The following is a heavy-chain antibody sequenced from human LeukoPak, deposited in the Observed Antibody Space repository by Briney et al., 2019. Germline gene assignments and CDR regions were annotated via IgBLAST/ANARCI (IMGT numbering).Heavy chain of an antibody. Sequence: GGSLRLSCAASGFTFSSYDMSWVRQAPGKGLEWVSSIGSSGINTYYADSVKGRFTVSRDNSKNTMYLQMNSLRAEDTAVYYCAKLLTAGGSDYWGQGSLVTVSS. CDR3: AKLLTAGGSDY. CDR1: GFTFSSYD. D-gene: IGHD6-13*01. CDR2: IGSSGINT. V-gene: IGHV3-23*01. J-gene: IGHJ4*02.